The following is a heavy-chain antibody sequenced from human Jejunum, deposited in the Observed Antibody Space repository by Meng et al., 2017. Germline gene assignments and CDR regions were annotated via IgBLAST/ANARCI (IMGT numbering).Heavy chain of an antibody. D-gene: IGHD2-15*01. J-gene: IGHJ4*02. CDR1: GDCISGSNW. CDR3: AKYSRGFDS. Sequence: QVQLQESGPGLVKPSGTLSLTCAVSGDCISGSNWWSWVRQPPGKGLEWIGAIYHSGITYYNPSLKSRVTISVDKSKNQFSLRPSFVTAADTAVYYCAKYSRGFDSWGQGTLVTVSS. CDR2: IYHSGIT. V-gene: IGHV4-4*02.